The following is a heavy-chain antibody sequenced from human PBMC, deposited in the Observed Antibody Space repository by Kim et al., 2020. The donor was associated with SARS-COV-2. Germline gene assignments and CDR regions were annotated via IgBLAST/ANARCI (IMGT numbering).Heavy chain of an antibody. J-gene: IGHJ4*02. V-gene: IGHV3-30*18. Sequence: GGSLRLSCAASGFTFSSYGMHWVRQAPGKGLEWVAVISYDGSNKYYADSVKGRFTISRDNSKNTLYLQMNSLRAEDTAVYYCAKDWGELQPTYYFDYWGQGTLVTVSS. CDR3: AKDWGELQPTYYFDY. D-gene: IGHD1-7*01. CDR2: ISYDGSNK. CDR1: GFTFSSYG.